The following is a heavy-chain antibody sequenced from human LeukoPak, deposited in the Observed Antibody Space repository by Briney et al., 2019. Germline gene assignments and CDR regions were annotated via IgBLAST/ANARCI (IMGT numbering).Heavy chain of an antibody. J-gene: IGHJ4*02. V-gene: IGHV4-59*01. CDR1: GGSISSYY. CDR2: IYYSGST. D-gene: IGHD6-13*01. CDR3: ARGKYSSSPYYFDY. Sequence: SETLSLTCTVSGGSISSYYWSWIRQPPGKGLEWIGYIYYSGSTNYNPSLKSRVTISVDTSKNQFPLKLSSVTAADTAVYYCARGKYSSSPYYFDYWGQGTLVTVSS.